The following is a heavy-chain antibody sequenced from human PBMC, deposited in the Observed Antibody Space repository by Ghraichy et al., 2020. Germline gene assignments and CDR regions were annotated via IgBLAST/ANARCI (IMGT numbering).Heavy chain of an antibody. Sequence: GGSLRLSCAASGFTFSSYWMSWVRQAPGKGLEWVANIKQDGSEKYYVDSVKGRFTISRDNAKNSLYLQMNSLRAEDTAVYYCASQYCSSTSCAAYWGQGTLVTVSS. CDR3: ASQYCSSTSCAAY. V-gene: IGHV3-7*03. CDR1: GFTFSSYW. CDR2: IKQDGSEK. D-gene: IGHD2-2*01. J-gene: IGHJ4*02.